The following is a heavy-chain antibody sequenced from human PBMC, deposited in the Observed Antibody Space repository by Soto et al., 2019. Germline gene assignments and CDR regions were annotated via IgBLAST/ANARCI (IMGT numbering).Heavy chain of an antibody. CDR2: IIPIFGTA. D-gene: IGHD3-3*01. V-gene: IGHV1-69*13. CDR1: GGTFSSYA. CDR3: ARGLTIFGVVITDYYYYGMDV. Sequence: ASVKVSCKASGGTFSSYAISWLRQAPGQGLEWMGGIIPIFGTANYAQKFQGRVTITADESTSTAYMELSSLRSEDTAVYYCARGLTIFGVVITDYYYYGMDVWGQGTTVTVSS. J-gene: IGHJ6*02.